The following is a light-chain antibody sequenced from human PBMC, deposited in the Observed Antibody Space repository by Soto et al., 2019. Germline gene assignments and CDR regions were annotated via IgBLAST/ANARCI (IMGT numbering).Light chain of an antibody. J-gene: IGLJ1*01. Sequence: QSALTQPASVSGSPGQSITISCTGTSSDVGSYNLVSWYQQHPGKAPKLMISEVTKRPSGVSNRFSGPKSGNTASLTISGLQAEDETDYYCCSCAGTSTYYVFGTGTKLTVL. V-gene: IGLV2-23*02. CDR2: EVT. CDR3: CSCAGTSTYYV. CDR1: SSDVGSYNL.